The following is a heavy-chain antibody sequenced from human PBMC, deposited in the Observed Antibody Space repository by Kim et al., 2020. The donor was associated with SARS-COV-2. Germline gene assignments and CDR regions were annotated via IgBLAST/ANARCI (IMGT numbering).Heavy chain of an antibody. D-gene: IGHD2-21*01. CDR1: GFTFSTYG. CDR3: AKSPYSVPEHFDS. Sequence: GGSLRLSCATSGFTFSTYGMSWVRQAPGKGLEWVSGISRSGADTYYADAVEGRFTISRDNSKNTLYLQINGLRAEDTAVYYCAKSPYSVPEHFDSWGQGALVTVSS. V-gene: IGHV3-23*01. J-gene: IGHJ4*02. CDR2: ISRSGADT.